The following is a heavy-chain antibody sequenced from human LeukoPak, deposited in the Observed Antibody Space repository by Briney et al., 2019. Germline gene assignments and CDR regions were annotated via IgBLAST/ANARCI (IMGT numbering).Heavy chain of an antibody. CDR3: ARAGSGWYRYYYGMDV. V-gene: IGHV1-8*01. D-gene: IGHD6-19*01. CDR1: GYTSTSYD. Sequence: ASVKVSCKASGYTSTSYDINWVRQATGQGLEWMGWMNPNSGNTGYAQKFQGRVTMTRNTSISTAYMELSSLRSEDTAVYYCARAGSGWYRYYYGMDVWGQGTTVTVSS. CDR2: MNPNSGNT. J-gene: IGHJ6*02.